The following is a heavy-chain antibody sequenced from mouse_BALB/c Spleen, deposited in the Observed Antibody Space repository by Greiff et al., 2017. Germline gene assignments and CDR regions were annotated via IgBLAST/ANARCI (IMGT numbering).Heavy chain of an antibody. D-gene: IGHD1-1*01. CDR3: ARRQDYYGTWFAY. V-gene: IGHV1-7*01. J-gene: IGHJ3*01. CDR2: INPSTGYT. Sequence: QVQLQQSGAELAKPGASVKMSCKASGYTFTSYWMHWVKQRPGQGLEWIGYINPSTGYTEYNQKFKDKATLTADKSSSTAYMQLSSLTSEDSAVYYCARRQDYYGTWFAYWGQGTLVTVSA. CDR1: GYTFTSYW.